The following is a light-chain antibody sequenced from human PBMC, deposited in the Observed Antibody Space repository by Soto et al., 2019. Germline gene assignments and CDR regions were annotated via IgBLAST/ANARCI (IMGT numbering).Light chain of an antibody. J-gene: IGLJ1*01. CDR1: SSDVGGYNY. Sequence: QSALTQPASVSGSPGQSITISCTGTSSDVGGYNYVSWYQHHPGKAPKLMIYDVSNRPSGVSNRFSGSKSGNTASLTISGLQPEDYADYYCSSYTTFNTRVFVTGTKVTVL. CDR3: SSYTTFNTRV. CDR2: DVS. V-gene: IGLV2-14*03.